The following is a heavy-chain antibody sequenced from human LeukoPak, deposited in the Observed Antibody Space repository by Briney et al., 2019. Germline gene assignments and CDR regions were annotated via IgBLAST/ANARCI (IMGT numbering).Heavy chain of an antibody. Sequence: HPSETLSLTCAVYGEPSIGYYWAWIRQPPGKGLEWIGEINDSGSTDYNTGTTNYNPSLKSRVTMSVDTSNKQFSLKLRSVTAADTAVYYCARRLRRPGYYYMDVWGKGTTVTVSS. CDR1: GEPSIGYY. CDR3: ARRLRRPGYYYMDV. CDR2: INDSGSTDYNTGTT. V-gene: IGHV4-34*01. D-gene: IGHD3-16*01. J-gene: IGHJ6*03.